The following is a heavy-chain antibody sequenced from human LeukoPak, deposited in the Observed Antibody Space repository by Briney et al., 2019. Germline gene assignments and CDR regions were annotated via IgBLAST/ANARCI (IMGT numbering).Heavy chain of an antibody. Sequence: GGSLRLSCAASGFTFSNYGMSWVRQAPGKGLEWVSAISSSGASTYYADSVKGRFTISRDNSKHTLYLQMNSLRAGDTAVYYCAKRRAMADYYYHYYMDVWGKGTTVTISS. CDR3: AKRRAMADYYYHYYMDV. D-gene: IGHD5-18*01. CDR1: GFTFSNYG. V-gene: IGHV3-23*01. J-gene: IGHJ6*03. CDR2: ISSSGAST.